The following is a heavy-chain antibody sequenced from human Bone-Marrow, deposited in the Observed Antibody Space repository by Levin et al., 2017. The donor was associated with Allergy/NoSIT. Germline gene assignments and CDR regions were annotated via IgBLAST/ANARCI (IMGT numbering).Heavy chain of an antibody. Sequence: GESLKISCAASGFTFSSYAMHWVRQAPGKGLEWVAVISYDGSNKYYADSVKGRFTISRDNSKNTLYLQMNSLRAEDTAVYYCASLTPNSSGYYYVLGAFDIWGQGTMVTVSS. CDR2: ISYDGSNK. D-gene: IGHD3-22*01. V-gene: IGHV3-30-3*01. CDR1: GFTFSSYA. CDR3: ASLTPNSSGYYYVLGAFDI. J-gene: IGHJ3*02.